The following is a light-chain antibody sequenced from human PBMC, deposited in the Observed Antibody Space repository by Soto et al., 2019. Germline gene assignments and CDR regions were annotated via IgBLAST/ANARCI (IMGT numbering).Light chain of an antibody. Sequence: EIVMTQSPATLSVSPGERATLSCRASQSVSSNLAWYQQKPGQAPRLLIYGVTTRATGIPARFSGSGSGTELTLTISRLQSEDFVVYYCQQYNNWLRTFGQGTKVEIK. V-gene: IGKV3-15*01. CDR2: GVT. J-gene: IGKJ1*01. CDR1: QSVSSN. CDR3: QQYNNWLRT.